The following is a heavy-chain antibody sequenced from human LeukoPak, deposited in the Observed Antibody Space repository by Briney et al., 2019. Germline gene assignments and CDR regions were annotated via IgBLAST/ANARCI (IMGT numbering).Heavy chain of an antibody. Sequence: GGSLRLSCAASGFTFSSYWMSWVRLAPGKGLEWVANIKQDGSEKYYVDSVKGRFTISRDNAKNSLYLQLNSLRAEDTAVYYCASRPRDAAALDYWGQGTLVTVSS. V-gene: IGHV3-7*03. D-gene: IGHD6-13*01. CDR3: ASRPRDAAALDY. CDR1: GFTFSSYW. J-gene: IGHJ4*02. CDR2: IKQDGSEK.